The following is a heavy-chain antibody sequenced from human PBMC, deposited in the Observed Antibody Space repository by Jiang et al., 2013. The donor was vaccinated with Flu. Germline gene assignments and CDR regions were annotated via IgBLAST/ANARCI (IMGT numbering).Heavy chain of an antibody. V-gene: IGHV4-34*01. Sequence: LLKPSETLSLTCAVYGGSFSGYYWSWIRQPPGKGLEWIGEINHSGSTNYNPSLKSRVTISVDTSKNQFSLKLSSVTAADTAVYYCARKKGMGLNYWGQGTLVTVSS. D-gene: IGHD3-10*01. CDR3: ARKKGMGLNY. CDR1: GGSFSGYY. CDR2: INHSGST. J-gene: IGHJ4*02.